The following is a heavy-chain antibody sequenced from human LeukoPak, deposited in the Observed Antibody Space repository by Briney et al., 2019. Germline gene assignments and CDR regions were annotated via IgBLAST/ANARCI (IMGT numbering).Heavy chain of an antibody. CDR1: AYTFSNYG. Sequence: GASVKVSCKTSAYTFSNYGFNWLRQAPGQGLEWMGWISAYNGNTKYAQKFQGRFTMTTDTSTSTAYMELRSLTSDDTAVYYCARGDTVVVPAAILDYWGQGTLVTVSS. J-gene: IGHJ4*02. D-gene: IGHD2-2*01. V-gene: IGHV1-18*01. CDR3: ARGDTVVVPAAILDY. CDR2: ISAYNGNT.